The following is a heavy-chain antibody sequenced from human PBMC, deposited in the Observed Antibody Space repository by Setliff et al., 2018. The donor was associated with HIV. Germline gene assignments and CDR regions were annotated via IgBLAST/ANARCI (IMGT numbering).Heavy chain of an antibody. Sequence: GGSLRLSCAASGFTFSSYAMSWVRQASGKGLEWVSTISGSGGSTYYADSVKGRFTISRDNSKNTLYLQMNSLRAEDTAVYYCAKDRRGITGTKSCAWFDPWGQGTLVTVSS. CDR3: AKDRRGITGTKSCAWFDP. J-gene: IGHJ5*02. D-gene: IGHD1-7*01. V-gene: IGHV3-23*01. CDR1: GFTFSSYA. CDR2: ISGSGGST.